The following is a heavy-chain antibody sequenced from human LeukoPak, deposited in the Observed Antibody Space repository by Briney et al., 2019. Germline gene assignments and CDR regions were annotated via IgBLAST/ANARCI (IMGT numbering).Heavy chain of an antibody. J-gene: IGHJ6*03. CDR3: AKDGPGSPSNFYYYYTMDV. V-gene: IGHV3-23*01. CDR1: GFTFNSYT. CDR2: ISGHDVST. Sequence: GGSLRLSCAASGFTFNSYTMYWVRQAPGKGLEWVSAISGHDVSTFYANSVKGRFTISRDNSKNTLYLQMNSLRAGDTAVYYCAKDGPGSPSNFYYYYTMDVWGKGTAVTVSS. D-gene: IGHD2-2*01.